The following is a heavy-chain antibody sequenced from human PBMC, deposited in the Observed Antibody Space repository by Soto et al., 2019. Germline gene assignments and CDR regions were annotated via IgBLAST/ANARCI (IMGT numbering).Heavy chain of an antibody. CDR2: IYYSGGT. J-gene: IGHJ6*03. V-gene: IGHV4-39*01. D-gene: IGHD2-2*01. Sequence: QLQLQESGPGLVKPSETLSLTCTVSGGSISSSSYYWGWIRQPPGKGLEWIGSIYYSGGTYYNPSLKGRVTISVDTSKNQFSLKLSSVTAADTAVYYCASSNCSSTSCYGHYYYYMDVWGKGTTVTVSS. CDR1: GGSISSSSYY. CDR3: ASSNCSSTSCYGHYYYYMDV.